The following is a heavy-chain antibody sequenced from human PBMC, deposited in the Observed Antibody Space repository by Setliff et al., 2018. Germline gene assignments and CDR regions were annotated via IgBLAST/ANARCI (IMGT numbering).Heavy chain of an antibody. CDR3: ARGGVAAAGKKGVFEH. J-gene: IGHJ4*02. V-gene: IGHV1-46*01. D-gene: IGHD6-13*01. CDR1: GYTFTSYY. Sequence: GASVKVSCKASGYTFTSYYMYWVRQAPGQGLEWMGTLNTGGGSASIVDQFQGRVSMTRDTSTSTVYMEINRLRPDDTAVYFCARGGVAAAGKKGVFEHWGQGTLVTVSS. CDR2: LNTGGGSA.